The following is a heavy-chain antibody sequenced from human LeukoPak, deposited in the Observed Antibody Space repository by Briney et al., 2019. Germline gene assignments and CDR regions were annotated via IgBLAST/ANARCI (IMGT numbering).Heavy chain of an antibody. CDR1: RLTFSHYW. V-gene: IGHV3-7*01. D-gene: IGHD6-19*01. Sequence: GGSLRLSCAASRLTFSHYWMSWVRQAPGKGLEWVAATNQDGDRTEYVGSVKGRFSISRDSATNSWDLQMSSLRVDDTALYYCATLVFSGGWCPGYWGQGTLVTVSS. CDR2: TNQDGDRT. CDR3: ATLVFSGGWCPGY. J-gene: IGHJ4*02.